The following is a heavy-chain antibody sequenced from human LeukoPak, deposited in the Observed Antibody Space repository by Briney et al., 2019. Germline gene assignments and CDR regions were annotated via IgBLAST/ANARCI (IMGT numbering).Heavy chain of an antibody. CDR3: ARARYCSSTSCYPGDI. V-gene: IGHV1-2*02. CDR1: GYTFTGYY. Sequence: ASVKVSCKASGYTFTGYYMHWVRQAPGQGLEWMGWINPNSGGTNYAQKFQGRVTMTRDTSISTAYMELSRLRSDDTAAYYCARARYCSSTSCYPGDIWGQGTMVTVSS. D-gene: IGHD2-2*01. J-gene: IGHJ3*02. CDR2: INPNSGGT.